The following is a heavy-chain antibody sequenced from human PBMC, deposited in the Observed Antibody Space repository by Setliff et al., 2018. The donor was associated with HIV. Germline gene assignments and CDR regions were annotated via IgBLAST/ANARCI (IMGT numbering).Heavy chain of an antibody. CDR3: AYSGRQLRGPYFDF. CDR1: GLSLSTGGVG. J-gene: IGHJ4*02. D-gene: IGHD1-1*01. V-gene: IGHV2-5*01. CDR2: IYWNNNK. Sequence: SGPTLVNPTPTLTLTCTVSGLSLSTGGVGVGWIRQSPGKALEWLAFIYWNNNKHYSTSLKSRLTVTKDTSKNRVVFTMTNMDPVDTATYYCAYSGRQLRGPYFDFWGQGTPVTVSS.